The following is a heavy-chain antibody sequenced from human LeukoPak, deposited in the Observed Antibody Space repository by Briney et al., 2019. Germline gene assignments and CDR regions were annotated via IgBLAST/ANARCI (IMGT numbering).Heavy chain of an antibody. Sequence: GGSLRLSCAASGFTFSSYGMHWVRQAPGKGLEWVAVIWYDGSNKYYADSVKGRFTISRDNSKNTLYLQMNSLRAEDTAVYYCAKQYYDFWSGYYYDAFDIWGQGTMVTVSS. CDR1: GFTFSSYG. D-gene: IGHD3-3*01. V-gene: IGHV3-33*06. CDR3: AKQYYDFWSGYYYDAFDI. J-gene: IGHJ3*02. CDR2: IWYDGSNK.